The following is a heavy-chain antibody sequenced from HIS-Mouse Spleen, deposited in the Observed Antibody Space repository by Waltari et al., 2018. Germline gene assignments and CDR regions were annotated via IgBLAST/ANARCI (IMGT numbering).Heavy chain of an antibody. Sequence: QVTLRESGPALVQPTQTLTLTCTFPGFSLSTSGMCVSWIRPPPGKALEWLARIDWDDDKYYSTSLKTRLTISKDTSKNQVVLTMTNMDPVDTATYYCARIAEGYSSGWYAFDYWGQGTLVTVSS. CDR1: GFSLSTSGMC. D-gene: IGHD6-19*01. J-gene: IGHJ4*02. CDR2: IDWDDDK. CDR3: ARIAEGYSSGWYAFDY. V-gene: IGHV2-70*15.